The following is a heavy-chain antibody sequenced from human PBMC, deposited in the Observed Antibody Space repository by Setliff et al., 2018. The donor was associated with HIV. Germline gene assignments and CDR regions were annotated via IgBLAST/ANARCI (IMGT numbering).Heavy chain of an antibody. CDR2: INHSGST. CDR3: ARFRGYRYGYRYYYYNMDV. D-gene: IGHD5-18*01. V-gene: IGHV4-34*01. Sequence: SETLSLTCAVYGVSFSDYYWIWIRQPPGKGLEWIGVINHSGSTNYNPSLKSRVTLSLDMSKDQFSLKLSSVTAADTAVYYCARFRGYRYGYRYYYYNMDVWGKGTTVTVSS. J-gene: IGHJ6*03. CDR1: GVSFSDYY.